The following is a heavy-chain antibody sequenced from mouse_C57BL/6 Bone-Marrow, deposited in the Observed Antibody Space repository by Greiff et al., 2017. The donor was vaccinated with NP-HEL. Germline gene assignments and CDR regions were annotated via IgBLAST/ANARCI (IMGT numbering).Heavy chain of an antibody. CDR1: GFTFSSYA. CDR2: ISSGGDYI. CDR3: TRDTTVPYWYFDV. D-gene: IGHD1-1*01. J-gene: IGHJ1*03. V-gene: IGHV5-9-1*02. Sequence: EVKVVESGEGLVKPGGSLKLSCAASGFTFSSYAMSWVRQTPEKRLEWVAYISSGGDYIYYADTVKGRFTISRDNARNTLYLQMSSLKSEDTAMYYCTRDTTVPYWYFDVWGTGTTVTVSS.